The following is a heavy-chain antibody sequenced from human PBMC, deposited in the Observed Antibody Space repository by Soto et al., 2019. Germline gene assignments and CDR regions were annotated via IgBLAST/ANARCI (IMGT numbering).Heavy chain of an antibody. CDR1: TFTFRSYW. Sequence: GGSLRLSCVASTFTFRSYWMHWVRQAPGKGLVWVSRINTDGTTTTYADSVKGRFTTSRDNAANTPYLQMNSLRAEDTAVYYCATVPTGKFGVWNSWGQGTLVTVSS. CDR3: ATVPTGKFGVWNS. V-gene: IGHV3-74*01. D-gene: IGHD2-21*01. J-gene: IGHJ4*02. CDR2: INTDGTTT.